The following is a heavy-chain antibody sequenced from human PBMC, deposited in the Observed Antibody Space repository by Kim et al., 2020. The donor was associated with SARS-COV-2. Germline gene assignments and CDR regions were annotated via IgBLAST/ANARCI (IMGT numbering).Heavy chain of an antibody. D-gene: IGHD3-22*01. CDR3: ARDQAYYDSSGWGAVDI. CDR2: IIPILGIA. Sequence: SVKVSCKASGGTFSSYAISWVRQAPGQGLEWMGRIIPILGIANYAQKFQGRVTITADKSTSTAYMELSSLRSEDTAVYYCARDQAYYDSSGWGAVDIWGQGTMVTVTS. CDR1: GGTFSSYA. J-gene: IGHJ3*02. V-gene: IGHV1-69*04.